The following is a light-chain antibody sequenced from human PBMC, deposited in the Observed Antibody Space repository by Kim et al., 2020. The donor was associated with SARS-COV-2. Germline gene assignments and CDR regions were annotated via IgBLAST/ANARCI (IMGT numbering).Light chain of an antibody. CDR1: QGISTY. CDR2: AAS. CDR3: QQSYSTPMYS. Sequence: ASVGDSSTSTCRASQGISTYLNWYQQKPGKAPNLLIYAASSLQSGVPSRFSCSGSGTDFTLTISSLQPEDFATYYCQQSYSTPMYSFGQGTKLEIK. V-gene: IGKV1-39*01. J-gene: IGKJ2*03.